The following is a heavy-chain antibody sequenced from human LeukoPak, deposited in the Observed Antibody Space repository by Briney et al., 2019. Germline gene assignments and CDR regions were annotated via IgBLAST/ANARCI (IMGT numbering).Heavy chain of an antibody. D-gene: IGHD3-9*01. CDR3: ATNYDILTRDDYGLLHYYYYMDV. J-gene: IGHJ6*03. CDR2: MNPNSGDT. Sequence: GASVKVSCKASGYTFTSYDINWVRQATGQGLEWMGWMNPNSGDTGYAQKFQGRVTITRNTSISTAYMELSSLRSEDTAVYYCATNYDILTRDDYGLLHYYYYMDVWGKGTTVTVSS. V-gene: IGHV1-8*03. CDR1: GYTFTSYD.